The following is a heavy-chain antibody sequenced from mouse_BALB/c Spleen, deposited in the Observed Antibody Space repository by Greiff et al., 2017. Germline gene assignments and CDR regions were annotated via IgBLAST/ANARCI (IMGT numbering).Heavy chain of an antibody. CDR1: GYTFTDYY. CDR2: IYPGSGNT. D-gene: IGHD3-1*01. Sequence: LVESGPELVKPGASVKISCKASGYTFTDYYINWVKQKPGQGLEWIGWIYPGSGNTKYNEKFKGKATLTVDTSSSTAYMQLSSLTSEDTAVYFCARSGWDAWFAYWGQGTLVTVSA. V-gene: IGHV1-84*02. CDR3: ARSGWDAWFAY. J-gene: IGHJ3*01.